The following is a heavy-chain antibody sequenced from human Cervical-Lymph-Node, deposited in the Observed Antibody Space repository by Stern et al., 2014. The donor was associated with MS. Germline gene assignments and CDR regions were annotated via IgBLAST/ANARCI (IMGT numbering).Heavy chain of an antibody. CDR3: ARGFHSFDS. CDR2: SRNKPNSYTT. J-gene: IGHJ4*02. Sequence: EVQLVESGGGLVRPGGSLRLSCAVSGFTFSDHYMDWVRQAPGKGLEWVGRSRNKPNSYTTESAASVKGRFTVSRDDSKNLLYLQMNSLKTDDTAVYYCARGFHSFDSWGQGTLVTVSS. CDR1: GFTFSDHY. V-gene: IGHV3-72*01.